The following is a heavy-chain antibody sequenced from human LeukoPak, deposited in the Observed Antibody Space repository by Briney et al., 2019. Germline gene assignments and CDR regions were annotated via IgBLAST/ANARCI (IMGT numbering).Heavy chain of an antibody. CDR3: ARRYCSSTSCYLPWFDP. CDR2: INHSGST. D-gene: IGHD2-2*01. V-gene: IGHV4-34*01. Sequence: SETLSLTCADCGGSFRGYYWSWIRQPPGKGLESIGEINHSGSTNYNPSLKRRVTISVDTSKNQFSLKLSSVTAADTAVYYCARRYCSSTSCYLPWFDPWGQGTLVTVSS. J-gene: IGHJ5*02. CDR1: GGSFRGYY.